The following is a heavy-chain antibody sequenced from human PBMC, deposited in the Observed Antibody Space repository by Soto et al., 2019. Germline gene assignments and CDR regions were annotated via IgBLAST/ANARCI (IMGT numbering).Heavy chain of an antibody. Sequence: QVQLVQSGAEVKKPGASVNVSCRASGYSFKDHYIHWVRQAPGQGLEWMGWINPSSGGTNYAGKFQGRVTMSRDTSISTAYMELGRLTSDDTAVYFCARLWGFWPEGVCSYYFDYWGQGSLVTISS. V-gene: IGHV1-2*02. J-gene: IGHJ4*02. CDR2: INPSSGGT. D-gene: IGHD7-27*01. CDR1: GYSFKDHY. CDR3: ARLWGFWPEGVCSYYFDY.